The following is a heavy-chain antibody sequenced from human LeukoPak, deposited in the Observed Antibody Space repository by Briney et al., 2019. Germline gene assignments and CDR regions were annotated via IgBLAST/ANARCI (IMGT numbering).Heavy chain of an antibody. Sequence: SETLSLICTVSGGSIRNYYWSWIRQPPGKGLEWIGYIYYSGSTNYNPSLKSRVTISVDTSKNQFSLKLSSVTAADTAVYYCARHVAGIDYWGQGTLVTVSS. CDR1: GGSIRNYY. CDR3: ARHVAGIDY. D-gene: IGHD6-13*01. CDR2: IYYSGST. V-gene: IGHV4-59*01. J-gene: IGHJ4*02.